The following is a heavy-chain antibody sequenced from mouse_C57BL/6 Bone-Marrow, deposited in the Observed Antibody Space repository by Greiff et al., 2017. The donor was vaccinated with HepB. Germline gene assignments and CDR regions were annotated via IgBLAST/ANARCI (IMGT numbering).Heavy chain of an antibody. CDR1: GFTFSSYG. CDR2: ISSGGSYT. Sequence: EVQGVESGGDLVKPGGSLKLSCAASGFTFSSYGMSWVRQTPDKRLEWVATISSGGSYTYYPDSVKGRFTISRDNAKNTLYLLMSSLKSWDTAMYCSARHGYDYDGRPLYTMDYWGQGTSVTVSS. D-gene: IGHD2-4*01. CDR3: ARHGYDYDGRPLYTMDY. J-gene: IGHJ4*01. V-gene: IGHV5-6*01.